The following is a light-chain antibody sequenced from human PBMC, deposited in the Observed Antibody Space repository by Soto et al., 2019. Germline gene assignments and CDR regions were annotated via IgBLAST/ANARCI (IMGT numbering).Light chain of an antibody. CDR1: QSVSSN. CDR3: QQYGSSPRT. V-gene: IGKV3-15*01. J-gene: IGKJ1*01. Sequence: EIVMTQSPATLSVSPGERATLSCRACQSVSSNLAWYQQKPGQAPRLLIYGASTRATGIPARFSGSGSGTDFTLTISTLEPEDSAVYYCQQYGSSPRTFGQGTKVDI. CDR2: GAS.